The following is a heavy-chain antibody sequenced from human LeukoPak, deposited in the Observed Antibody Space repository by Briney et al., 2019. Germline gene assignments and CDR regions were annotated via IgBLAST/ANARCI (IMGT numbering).Heavy chain of an antibody. CDR2: INHSGST. CDR1: GGSFSGYY. D-gene: IGHD5-18*01. J-gene: IGHJ5*02. V-gene: IGHV4-34*01. CDR3: ARSGYSTIRRRSRFDP. Sequence: SETLSLTCAVYGGSFSGYYWSWIRQPPGKGLEGIGEINHSGSTNYNPSLTSGVTISVDTSKNHFSLKLSSVTAADTAVYYCARSGYSTIRRRSRFDPWGQGTLVTVSS.